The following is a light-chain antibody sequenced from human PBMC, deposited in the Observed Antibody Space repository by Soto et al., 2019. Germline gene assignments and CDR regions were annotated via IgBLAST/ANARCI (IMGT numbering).Light chain of an antibody. Sequence: EVVMTQSPATLSVSPGERPTLSCRASQSVNANLAWYQQKPGQAPRLLIHGASNRATGIPARFSGSGFGTEFILTISSLQSEDFAVYYCQQYNTWLWTFGQGTKVEI. J-gene: IGKJ1*01. CDR2: GAS. CDR3: QQYNTWLWT. V-gene: IGKV3-15*01. CDR1: QSVNAN.